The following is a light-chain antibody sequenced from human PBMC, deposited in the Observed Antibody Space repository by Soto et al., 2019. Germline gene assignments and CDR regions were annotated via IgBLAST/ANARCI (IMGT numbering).Light chain of an antibody. CDR2: GAS. J-gene: IGKJ2*01. Sequence: EIVLTQSPGTLSLSPGERVTLSCRASQSVYRGYLAWYQQKPGQAPRLLIFGASGRATGVPDRFSGSGSGTDFTLTISRLEPEDFAVYYCQQYGTTPGTFGQGTKLEIK. CDR1: QSVYRGY. V-gene: IGKV3-20*01. CDR3: QQYGTTPGT.